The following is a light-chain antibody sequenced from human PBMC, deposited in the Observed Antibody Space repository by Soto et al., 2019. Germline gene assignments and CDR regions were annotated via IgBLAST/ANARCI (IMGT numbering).Light chain of an antibody. J-gene: IGLJ2*01. CDR2: EVN. V-gene: IGLV2-14*02. CDR3: TSYTNINYVI. CDR1: SSNVGSYKL. Sequence: QSALTQPASVSGSPGQSITISCTGTSSNVGSYKLVSWYQQHPGKAPKLMIFEVNKRPSGVANRFSASKSGNTASLTISGLQAEDEADYYCTSYTNINYVIFGGGTKLTVL.